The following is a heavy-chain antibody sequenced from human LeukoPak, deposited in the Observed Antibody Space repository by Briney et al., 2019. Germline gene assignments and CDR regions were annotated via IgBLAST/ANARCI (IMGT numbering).Heavy chain of an antibody. J-gene: IGHJ4*02. Sequence: SETLSLTCTVSGGSISSYYWSWLRQPPGRGLEWIGYIYYTGTTNYNPSLKSRAAISVDASKNQFSLNLTSVTAADTAVYYCARRRSSGWGYFDYWGQGTLVTVSS. D-gene: IGHD6-19*01. V-gene: IGHV4-59*01. CDR2: IYYTGTT. CDR3: ARRRSSGWGYFDY. CDR1: GGSISSYY.